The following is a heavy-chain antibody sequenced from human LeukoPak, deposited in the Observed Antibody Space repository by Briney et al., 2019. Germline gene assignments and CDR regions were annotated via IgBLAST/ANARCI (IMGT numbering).Heavy chain of an antibody. Sequence: PGGSLRLSCAASGFTFSDYYMSWIRQAPGKGLEWVSYISSSGSTIYCADSVKGRFTISRDNAKNSLYLQMNSLRAEDTAVYYCARDGGKSIAARPGRAHYYYYMDVWGKGTTVTVSS. CDR1: GFTFSDYY. D-gene: IGHD6-6*01. V-gene: IGHV3-11*04. J-gene: IGHJ6*03. CDR2: ISSSGSTI. CDR3: ARDGGKSIAARPGRAHYYYYMDV.